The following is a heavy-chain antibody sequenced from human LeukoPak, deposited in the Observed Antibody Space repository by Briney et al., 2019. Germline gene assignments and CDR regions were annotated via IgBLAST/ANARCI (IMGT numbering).Heavy chain of an antibody. V-gene: IGHV3-11*01. J-gene: IGHJ5*02. CDR1: GFTFRKHY. CDR3: ARDPGENYPYNWFDP. CDR2: IGASGSTR. Sequence: PGGSLRLSCAASGFTFRKHYMSWIRQAPGRGPEWVAYIGASGSTRYYRDSVNGRFTISRDNAKNSLHLQMNSLRAEDTAVYYCARDPGENYPYNWFDPWGQGTLVTVSS. D-gene: IGHD5-24*01.